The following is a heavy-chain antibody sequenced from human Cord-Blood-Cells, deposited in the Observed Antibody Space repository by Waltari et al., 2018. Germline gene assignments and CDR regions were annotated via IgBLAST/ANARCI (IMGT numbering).Heavy chain of an antibody. V-gene: IGHV4-59*08. CDR2: IYYSGST. CDR1: GGSISSYY. Sequence: QVQLQESGPGLVKPSETLSLTCTVSGGSISSYYWSWIRQPPGKGLEWIGYIYYSGSTNCNPSLKSRVTISVDTSKNQFSLKLSSVTAADTAVYYCARLIVGATQANHFDYWGQGTLVTVSS. J-gene: IGHJ4*02. D-gene: IGHD1-26*01. CDR3: ARLIVGATQANHFDY.